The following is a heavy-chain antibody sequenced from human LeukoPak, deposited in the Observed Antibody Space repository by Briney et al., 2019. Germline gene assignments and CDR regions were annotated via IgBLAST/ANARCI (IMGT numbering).Heavy chain of an antibody. D-gene: IGHD3-22*01. CDR2: IKQDGSEE. V-gene: IGHV3-7*01. CDR1: GFTFSSYW. CDR3: ARTLFYDSSGYFGY. Sequence: PGGSLRLSCAASGFTFSSYWMSWVRQAPGKGLEWVANIKQDGSEEYYVDSVKGRFTISRDNAKNSLYLQMNSLRAEDTAVYYCARTLFYDSSGYFGYWGQGTLVTVSS. J-gene: IGHJ4*02.